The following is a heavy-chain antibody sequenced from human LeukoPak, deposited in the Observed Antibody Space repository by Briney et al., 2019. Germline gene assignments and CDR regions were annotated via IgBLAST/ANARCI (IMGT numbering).Heavy chain of an antibody. D-gene: IGHD1-1*01. CDR2: IYSGGST. Sequence: PGGSLRLSCAASGFTVNSNYMSWVRQAPGKGLEWVSVIYSGGSTYYADSVKGRFTLSRHNSKNTLYLQMNSLRAEDTAVYYCASGRKRGAFDIWGQGTMVTVSS. CDR1: GFTVNSNY. V-gene: IGHV3-53*04. J-gene: IGHJ3*02. CDR3: ASGRKRGAFDI.